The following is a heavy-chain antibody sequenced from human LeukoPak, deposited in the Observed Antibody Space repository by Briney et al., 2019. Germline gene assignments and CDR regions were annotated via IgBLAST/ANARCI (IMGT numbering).Heavy chain of an antibody. V-gene: IGHV3-7*05. CDR2: IKQDGSEK. CDR3: ARHDVVVVAANCYFDY. J-gene: IGHJ4*02. CDR1: GFTFSSYW. D-gene: IGHD2-15*01. Sequence: GGSLRLSCAASGFTFSSYWMSWVRQAPGKGLEWVANIKQDGSEKYYVDSVKGRFTISRDNAKNSLYLQMNSLRAEDTAVYYCARHDVVVVAANCYFDYWGQGTLVTVSS.